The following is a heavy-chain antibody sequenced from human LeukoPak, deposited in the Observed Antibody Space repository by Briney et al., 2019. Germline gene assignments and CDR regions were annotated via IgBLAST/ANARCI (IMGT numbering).Heavy chain of an antibody. CDR1: GYTFTSYD. V-gene: IGHV1-69*05. CDR3: ARGPPGAVAARHPFDY. CDR2: IIPIFGTA. D-gene: IGHD6-6*01. J-gene: IGHJ4*02. Sequence: SVKVSRKASGYTFTSYDISWVRQAPGQGLEWMGGIIPIFGTANYAQKFQGRVTITTDESTSTAYMELSSLRSEDTAVYYCARGPPGAVAARHPFDYWGQGTLVTVSS.